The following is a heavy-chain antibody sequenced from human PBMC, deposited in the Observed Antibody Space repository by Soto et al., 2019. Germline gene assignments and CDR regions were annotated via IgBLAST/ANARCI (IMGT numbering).Heavy chain of an antibody. CDR3: ARVYCSGGSCYHFDY. V-gene: IGHV3-74*01. CDR1: GFTFSSYW. J-gene: IGHJ4*02. CDR2: INSDGSST. Sequence: LRLSCAASGFTFSSYWMHWVRQAPGKGLVWVSRINSDGSSTSYADSVKGRFTISRDNAKNTLYLQMNSLRAEDTAVYYCARVYCSGGSCYHFDYGGQGTLVTVPS. D-gene: IGHD2-15*01.